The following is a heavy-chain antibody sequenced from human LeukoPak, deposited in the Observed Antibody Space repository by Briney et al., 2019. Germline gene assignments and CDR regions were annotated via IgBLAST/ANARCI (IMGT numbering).Heavy chain of an antibody. D-gene: IGHD2-8*01. V-gene: IGHV3-23*01. J-gene: IGHJ4*02. Sequence: GGSLRLSCAASGFTFSSYAVSWVRQAPGQGLEWVSSISGSGGSTYSADSVKGRFTISRDNSKNTLYLQMNSLRAEDTALYYCAKDRSCTNDICHGDFDYWGQGTLVTVSS. CDR1: GFTFSSYA. CDR3: AKDRSCTNDICHGDFDY. CDR2: ISGSGGST.